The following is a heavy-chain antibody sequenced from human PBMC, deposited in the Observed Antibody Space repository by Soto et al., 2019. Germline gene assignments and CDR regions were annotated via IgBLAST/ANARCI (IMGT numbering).Heavy chain of an antibody. CDR3: AKDAGWLHHF. CDR1: GFTFSSSG. Sequence: GGSLRLSWAASGFTFSSSGMTWVRQAPGKGLEWVSSISASGDITYYVDSVKGRFTISRDQSKSTMYLQMNSLRAEDTAVYYCAKDAGWLHHFWGQGTLVTVSS. D-gene: IGHD5-12*01. CDR2: ISASGDIT. J-gene: IGHJ4*02. V-gene: IGHV3-23*01.